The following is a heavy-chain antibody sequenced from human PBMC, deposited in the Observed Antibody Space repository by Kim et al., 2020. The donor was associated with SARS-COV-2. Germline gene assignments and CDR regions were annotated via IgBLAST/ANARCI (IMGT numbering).Heavy chain of an antibody. V-gene: IGHV3-64*01. CDR3: ARVPDDLNWYFDL. J-gene: IGHJ2*01. CDR1: GFTFSSYA. CDR2: ISSNGGST. Sequence: GGSLRLSCAASGFTFSSYAMHWVRQAPGKGLEYVSAISSNGGSTYYANSVNGRFTISRDNSKNTLYLQMGSLRAEDMAVYYCARVPDDLNWYFDLWGRGTLVTVSS. D-gene: IGHD3-3*01.